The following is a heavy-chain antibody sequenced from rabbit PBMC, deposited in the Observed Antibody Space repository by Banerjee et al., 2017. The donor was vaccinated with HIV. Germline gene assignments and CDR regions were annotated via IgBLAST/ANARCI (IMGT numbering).Heavy chain of an antibody. CDR3: TRGPYADYSYLIRLDL. V-gene: IGHV1S40*01. CDR2: ISTASGNT. Sequence: QSLEESGGDLVKPGASLTLTCTVSGFTLTNYYMCWVRQAPGKGPEWIGHISTASGNTYYPSWAKGRFTISKTSSTTVTLQMTSLTAADTATYFCTRGPYADYSYLIRLDLWGQGTLVTVS. D-gene: IGHD8-1*01. J-gene: IGHJ3*01. CDR1: GFTLTNYY.